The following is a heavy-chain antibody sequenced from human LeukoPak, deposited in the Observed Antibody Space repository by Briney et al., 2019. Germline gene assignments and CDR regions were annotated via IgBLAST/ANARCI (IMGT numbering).Heavy chain of an antibody. D-gene: IGHD6-13*01. CDR1: GGSISSGGYY. V-gene: IGHV4-31*03. CDR2: IYYSGST. Sequence: SETLSLTCTVSGGSISSGGYYWSWIRQHPGKGLEWIGYIYYSGSTYYNPSLKSRVTISVDTSKNQFSLKLSSVTAADTAVYYCARVGQQLVRRYYFDYWGQGTLVTVSS. J-gene: IGHJ4*02. CDR3: ARVGQQLVRRYYFDY.